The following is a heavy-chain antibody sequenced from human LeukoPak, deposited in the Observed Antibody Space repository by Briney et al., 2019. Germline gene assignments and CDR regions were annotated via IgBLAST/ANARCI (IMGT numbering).Heavy chain of an antibody. D-gene: IGHD2-15*01. CDR3: ASPRRGYCSGGSCGDAFDI. Sequence: PSETLSLTCNVSGGSISSYSWRWIRQPPGKGLGWIGYFYYSGSTNYNPSLKSRVTISVDTSKNQFSLKLSSVTAADTAVYYWASPRRGYCSGGSCGDAFDIWGQGTMVTVSS. CDR2: FYYSGST. V-gene: IGHV4-59*08. J-gene: IGHJ3*02. CDR1: GGSISSYS.